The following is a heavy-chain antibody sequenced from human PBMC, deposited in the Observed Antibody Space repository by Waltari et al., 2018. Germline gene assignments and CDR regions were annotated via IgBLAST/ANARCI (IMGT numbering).Heavy chain of an antibody. CDR1: GFTFSSYA. J-gene: IGHJ2*01. V-gene: IGHV3-23*04. CDR2: IGAGGTRK. CDR3: AKVSGNWYFDL. Sequence: EVQLVESGGDLVQPGGSLRLSCAASGFTFSSYAMNWVRQAPGKGLEWVSGIGAGGTRKYYADSVKGRFTISRDNSKTTLYLQMNSLRAEDTAVYYCAKVSGNWYFDLWGRGTLVTVSS.